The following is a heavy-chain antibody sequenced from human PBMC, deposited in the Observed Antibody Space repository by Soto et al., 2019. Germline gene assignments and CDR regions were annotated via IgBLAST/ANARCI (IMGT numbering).Heavy chain of an antibody. Sequence: VKVSFKASGGTFTSYAISWVRQAPGQGLEWMGGIIPIFGTANYAQKFQGRVTITADKSTSTAYMELSSLRSEDTAVYYCARDRRIGSGWEGYYYYGMDVWGQGTTVTVSS. V-gene: IGHV1-69*13. J-gene: IGHJ6*02. CDR2: IIPIFGTA. D-gene: IGHD6-19*01. CDR3: ARDRRIGSGWEGYYYYGMDV. CDR1: GGTFTSYA.